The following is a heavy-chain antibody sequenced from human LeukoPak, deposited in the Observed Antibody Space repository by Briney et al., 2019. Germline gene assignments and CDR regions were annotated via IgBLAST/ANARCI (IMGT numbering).Heavy chain of an antibody. Sequence: SETLSLTCTVSGGSIRSYYWSWIRQPPGKGLQWIGYIYYSGSTSYNPSLKSRVTISVDTSKNQFSLKLTSVTAADTAVYYCARTTEGYCSGGSCYYYYYYMDVWGKGTTVTVSS. CDR3: ARTTEGYCSGGSCYYYYYYMDV. CDR2: IYYSGST. J-gene: IGHJ6*03. CDR1: GGSIRSYY. D-gene: IGHD2-15*01. V-gene: IGHV4-59*01.